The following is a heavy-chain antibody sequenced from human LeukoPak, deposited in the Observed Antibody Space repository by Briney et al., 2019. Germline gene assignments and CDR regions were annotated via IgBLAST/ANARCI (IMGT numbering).Heavy chain of an antibody. V-gene: IGHV3-15*01. CDR3: TTEIMDLFDY. J-gene: IGHJ4*02. D-gene: IGHD2-8*01. CDR2: IKSKADGGTA. CDR1: GFTFSNTW. Sequence: GGSLRLSCAASGFTFSNTWMSWVRQAPGNGLEWVGRIKSKADGGTADYTAPVKDRFTFSRDDSKHTVYLQMNSLKTEDTAVYYCTTEIMDLFDYWGQGTLVTVSS.